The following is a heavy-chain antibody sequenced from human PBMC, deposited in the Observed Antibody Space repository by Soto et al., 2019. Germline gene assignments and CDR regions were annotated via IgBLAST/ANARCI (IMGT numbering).Heavy chain of an antibody. CDR2: IYYSGST. D-gene: IGHD2-21*02. CDR3: AVVGEVMTGPTGNFDY. V-gene: IGHV4-39*01. J-gene: IGHJ4*02. Sequence: SXTLSLTGTVSFGSVSSSSYYWGWIRQPPGKGLEWIGSIYYSGSTYYNPSLKSRVTISVDTSKNQFSLKLSSVTATDTAVYYCAVVGEVMTGPTGNFDYWGQGTLVTVSS. CDR1: FGSVSSSSYY.